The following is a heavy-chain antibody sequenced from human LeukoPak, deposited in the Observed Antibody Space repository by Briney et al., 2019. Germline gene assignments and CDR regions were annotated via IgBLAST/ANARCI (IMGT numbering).Heavy chain of an antibody. CDR2: VTGTHYTT. D-gene: IGHD4-17*01. CDR1: GFTFSTFA. V-gene: IGHV3-23*01. Sequence: GGSLRLSCAASGFTFSTFAMTWVRQAPGKGLEWVSSVTGTHYTTYNTDSVKGRFTISRDNSKNALYLQMNSLRADDTAVYYCTKDPNGDYVGAFDPWGQGTLVTVSS. J-gene: IGHJ5*02. CDR3: TKDPNGDYVGAFDP.